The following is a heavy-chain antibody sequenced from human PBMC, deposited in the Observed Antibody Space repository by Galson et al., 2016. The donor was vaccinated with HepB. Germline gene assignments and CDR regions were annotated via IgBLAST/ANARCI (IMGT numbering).Heavy chain of an antibody. Sequence: SLRLSCAASGFTFDDYAMHWVRQAPGKGLEWVSAIGWNSGYKAYVDSVKGRFTISRDNAKNSLYLQMTSLRAEDTALYYCAKGRGSGITAAVGNFWGQGTLVTVSS. J-gene: IGHJ4*02. CDR1: GFTFDDYA. CDR2: IGWNSGYK. D-gene: IGHD6-13*01. CDR3: AKGRGSGITAAVGNF. V-gene: IGHV3-9*01.